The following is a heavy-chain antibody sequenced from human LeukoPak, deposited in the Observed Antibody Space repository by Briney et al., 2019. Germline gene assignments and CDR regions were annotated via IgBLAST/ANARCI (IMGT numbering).Heavy chain of an antibody. CDR2: IIPIFGTA. V-gene: IGHV1-69*13. CDR1: GGTFSSYA. Sequence: ASVKVSCKASGGTFSSYAISWVRQAPGQGLEWMGGIIPIFGTANYAQKFQGRVTITADESTSTAYMELSSLRSEDTAVYYCAREYSSSWYLDWFDPWGQGTLVTVSS. CDR3: AREYSSSWYLDWFDP. D-gene: IGHD6-13*01. J-gene: IGHJ5*02.